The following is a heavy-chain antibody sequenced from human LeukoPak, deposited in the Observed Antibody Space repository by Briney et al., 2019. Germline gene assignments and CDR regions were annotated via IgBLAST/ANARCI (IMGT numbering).Heavy chain of an antibody. J-gene: IGHJ4*02. V-gene: IGHV1-8*01. CDR2: MNPNSGNT. CDR3: ARDVAARNYIDY. D-gene: IGHD6-6*01. Sequence: ASVKVSCKASGYTFTSYDINWVRQATGQGLEWMGWMNPNSGNTGYAQKFQGRVTMTRNTSISTAYMELSRLRSDDTAVYYCARDVAARNYIDYWGQGTLVTVSS. CDR1: GYTFTSYD.